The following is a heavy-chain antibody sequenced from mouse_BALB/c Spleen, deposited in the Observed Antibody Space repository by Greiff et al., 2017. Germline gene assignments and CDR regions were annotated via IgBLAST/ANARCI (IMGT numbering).Heavy chain of an antibody. CDR3: ASHRYDGFDY. Sequence: VKLMESGPGLVAPSQTLSITCTVSGFSLTSYGVHWVRQPPGKGLEWLGVIWAGGSTNYNSALMSRLIISKDNSNSQVFLKMNSLQTDDTAMYYYASHRYDGFDYWGQGTTLTVSS. J-gene: IGHJ2*01. CDR2: IWAGGST. D-gene: IGHD2-14*01. CDR1: GFSLTSYG. V-gene: IGHV2-9*02.